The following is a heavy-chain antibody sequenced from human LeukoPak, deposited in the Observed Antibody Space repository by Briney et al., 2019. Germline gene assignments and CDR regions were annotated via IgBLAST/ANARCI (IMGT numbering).Heavy chain of an antibody. CDR1: GFTFSSYW. D-gene: IGHD5-12*01. V-gene: IGHV3-74*01. Sequence: GGSLRLSCEASGFTFSSYWMYWVRQVPGKGLVWVSRINSDGIITYYADSVKGRFTISRDNAKNTLYLQMNSLRVEDTAVYYCARVWLPGWGQGTLVTVSS. CDR3: ARVWLPG. J-gene: IGHJ4*02. CDR2: INSDGIIT.